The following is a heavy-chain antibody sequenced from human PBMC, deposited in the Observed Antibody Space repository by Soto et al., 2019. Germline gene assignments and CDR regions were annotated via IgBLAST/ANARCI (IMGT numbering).Heavy chain of an antibody. CDR3: AKDQFLGDYYYYYMDV. CDR1: GFTFSSYA. J-gene: IGHJ6*03. V-gene: IGHV3-23*01. CDR2: ISGSGGST. Sequence: GGSLRLSCAASGFTFSSYAMSWVRQAPGKGLEWVSAISGSGGSTYYADSVKGRFTISRDNSKNTLYLQMNRLRAEDTAVYYCAKDQFLGDYYYYYMDVWGKGTTVTVSS.